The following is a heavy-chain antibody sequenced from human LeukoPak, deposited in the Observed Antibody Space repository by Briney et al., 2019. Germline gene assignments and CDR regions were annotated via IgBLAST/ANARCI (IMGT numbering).Heavy chain of an antibody. D-gene: IGHD5-12*01. CDR1: GGSISSGGYY. Sequence: SQTLSLTCTVSGGSISSGGYYWSWIRQHPGKGLEWIGYICYSGSTYYNPSLKSRLTISVDTSKNQFSLKLSSVTAADTAVYYCARDFGGYGHFDYWGQGTLVTVSS. J-gene: IGHJ4*02. CDR2: ICYSGST. V-gene: IGHV4-31*03. CDR3: ARDFGGYGHFDY.